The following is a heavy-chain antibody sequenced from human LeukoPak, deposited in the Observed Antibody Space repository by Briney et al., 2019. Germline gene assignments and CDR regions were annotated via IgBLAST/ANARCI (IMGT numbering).Heavy chain of an antibody. CDR3: ASIDSSGLTIFDY. CDR2: INPNSGGT. Sequence: ASVKVSCKASGYTFTGYYMHWVRQAPGQGLEWMGWINPNSGGTNYAQKFQGRVTMTRDTSISTAYMELSSLRSDDTAVYYCASIDSSGLTIFDYWGQGTLVTVSS. CDR1: GYTFTGYY. V-gene: IGHV1-2*02. D-gene: IGHD3-22*01. J-gene: IGHJ4*02.